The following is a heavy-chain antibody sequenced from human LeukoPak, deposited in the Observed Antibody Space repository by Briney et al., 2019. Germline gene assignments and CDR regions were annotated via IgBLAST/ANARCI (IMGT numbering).Heavy chain of an antibody. Sequence: GGSLRLSCAASGFTFSSYWMNWARQAPGKGLEWVSGINWNGGSTGYADSVKGRFTISRDNAKNSLYLQMNSLRAEDTALYYCARDFGYCSSTSCYNAVDYWGQGTLVTVSS. CDR3: ARDFGYCSSTSCYNAVDY. CDR2: INWNGGST. D-gene: IGHD2-2*03. CDR1: GFTFSSYW. J-gene: IGHJ4*02. V-gene: IGHV3-20*04.